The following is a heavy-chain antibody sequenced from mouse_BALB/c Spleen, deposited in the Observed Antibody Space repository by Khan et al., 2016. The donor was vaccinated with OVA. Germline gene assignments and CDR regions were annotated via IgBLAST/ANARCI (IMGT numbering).Heavy chain of an antibody. V-gene: IGHV14-3*02. J-gene: IGHJ2*01. CDR2: IDPANGNT. CDR3: ARGDGNYQYDFDY. CDR1: GFNIKDTY. D-gene: IGHD2-1*01. Sequence: VQLKESGAELVKPGASVKLSCTASGFNIKDTYMHWVKQRPEQGLEWIGRIDPANGNTKYDPKFQGKATITADPSSNTAYLPLSSLTSEDTAGDYGARGDGNYQYDFDYWGQGTTLTVAS.